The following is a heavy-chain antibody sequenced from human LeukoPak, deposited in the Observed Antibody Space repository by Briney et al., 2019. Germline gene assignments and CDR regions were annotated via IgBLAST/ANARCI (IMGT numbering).Heavy chain of an antibody. CDR2: INPNSGGT. J-gene: IGHJ4*02. V-gene: IGHV1-2*04. CDR1: GHTFTGYY. Sequence: ASVKVSCKASGHTFTGYYMHWVRQAPGQGLEWMGWINPNSGGTNYAQKFQGWVTMTRDTSISTAYMELSRQRSDDTAVYYCARGLLAGPYAHYYDSSSPPDYWGQGTLVTVSS. CDR3: ARGLLAGPYAHYYDSSSPPDY. D-gene: IGHD3-22*01.